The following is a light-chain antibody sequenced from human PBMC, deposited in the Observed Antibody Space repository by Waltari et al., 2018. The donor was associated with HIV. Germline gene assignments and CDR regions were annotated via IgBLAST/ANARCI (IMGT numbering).Light chain of an antibody. CDR2: GAS. V-gene: IGKV1-39*01. CDR3: QQSYTTPPWT. Sequence: LQMTQSPSSLPASVGAKVTITCRASQSTCNCLNWYQQKPGKAPSFMIYGASRLQSGVPSRFSGSGSGTDFTLTISSLQAEDFATYYCQQSYTTPPWTFGQGTKVEI. J-gene: IGKJ1*01. CDR1: QSTCNC.